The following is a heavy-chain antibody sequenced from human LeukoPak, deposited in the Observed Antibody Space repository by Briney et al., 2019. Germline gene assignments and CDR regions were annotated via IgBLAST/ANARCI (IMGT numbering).Heavy chain of an antibody. Sequence: GGSLRLSCAASGFTFSTYAMSWVRQAPGKGLEWVSSISGSDGSTYYADSVKCRYAISRDNSKNTLYLQMNRLRAEDRAVYYCAKDVYGDFCGIDYWGQGTLVTVSS. CDR3: AKDVYGDFCGIDY. CDR2: ISGSDGST. D-gene: IGHD4-17*01. V-gene: IGHV3-23*01. J-gene: IGHJ4*02. CDR1: GFTFSTYA.